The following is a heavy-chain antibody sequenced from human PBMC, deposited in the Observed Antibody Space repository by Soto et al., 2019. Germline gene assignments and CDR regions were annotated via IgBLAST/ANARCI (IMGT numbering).Heavy chain of an antibody. D-gene: IGHD3-16*01. Sequence: SETLSLTCAVSGASITSSDWWNWVRQPPGKGLEWIGEIYHSGTTIYNPSLKSRVTISVDESKNHFSLKLTSMTAADTAVYYCARDFKAPKDAWAFDYWGQGALVTVSS. J-gene: IGHJ4*02. CDR1: GASITSSDW. CDR3: ARDFKAPKDAWAFDY. CDR2: IYHSGTT. V-gene: IGHV4-4*02.